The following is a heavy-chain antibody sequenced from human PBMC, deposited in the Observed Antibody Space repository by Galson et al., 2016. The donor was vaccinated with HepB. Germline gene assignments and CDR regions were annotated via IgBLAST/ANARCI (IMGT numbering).Heavy chain of an antibody. V-gene: IGHV3-74*01. CDR1: GFTFSSYW. CDR2: INKDESRT. D-gene: IGHD5-18*01. CDR3: ARAGYNYGNDI. Sequence: SLRLSCAASGFTFSSYWMYWVRQAPGKGLVWVSRINKDESRTNYADSVKGRFTISRGNSKNTLYLQMNSLRAEDTAVYYCARAGYNYGNDIWGQGTMVTVSS. J-gene: IGHJ3*02.